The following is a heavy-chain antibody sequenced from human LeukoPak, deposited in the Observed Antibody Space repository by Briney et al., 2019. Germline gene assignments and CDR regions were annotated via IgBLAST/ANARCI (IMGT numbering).Heavy chain of an antibody. J-gene: IGHJ4*02. Sequence: GGSLRLSCAASGFTFSIYAMSWVRQAPGKGLEWVSGISDSGGSTYYADSVKGRFTISRDNSKNTLYLQVNSLSAEDTAVYYCGKGGLYCGCPPFYSFYYLGQGTLVTVSS. CDR2: ISDSGGST. V-gene: IGHV3-23*01. CDR3: GKGGLYCGCPPFYSFYY. D-gene: IGHD2-21*01. CDR1: GFTFSIYA.